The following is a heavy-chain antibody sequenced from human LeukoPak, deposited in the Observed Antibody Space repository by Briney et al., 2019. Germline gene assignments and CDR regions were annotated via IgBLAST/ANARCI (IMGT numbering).Heavy chain of an antibody. V-gene: IGHV3-11*01. CDR3: ARVVYVDPGYYFDY. CDR2: ISSSGSTI. Sequence: GGSLRDSCAASGFTFSDYYISWIRQAPGKGLEWVSYISSSGSTIYYADSVKGRFTISKDNAKNSLYLQMNSLRAEDTAVYYCARVVYVDPGYYFDYWGKGTLVTVSS. D-gene: IGHD4-17*01. J-gene: IGHJ4*01. CDR1: GFTFSDYY.